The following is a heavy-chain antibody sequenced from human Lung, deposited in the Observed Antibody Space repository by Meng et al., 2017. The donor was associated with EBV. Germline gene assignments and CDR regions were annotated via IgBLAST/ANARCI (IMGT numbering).Heavy chain of an antibody. CDR2: IYYSGST. CDR3: ARVVAGRYNWFDP. D-gene: IGHD6-6*01. CDR1: GGSISSGGYY. Sequence: QVELQHAVPGLVKPSRPLSLTCTVSGGSISSGGYYWSWIRQHPGKGLEWIGYIYYSGSTYYNPSLKSLVTISVDTSKNQFSLKLSSVTAADTAVYYCARVVAGRYNWFDPWGQGTLVTVSS. J-gene: IGHJ5*02. V-gene: IGHV4-31*01.